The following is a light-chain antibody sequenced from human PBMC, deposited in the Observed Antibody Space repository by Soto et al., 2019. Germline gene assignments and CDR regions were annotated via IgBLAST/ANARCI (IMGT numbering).Light chain of an antibody. CDR2: GAS. Sequence: EIVMTQSPATLSVSPGERATLSCRPSQSVSSNLAWYQQKPGQAPRLLIYGASTRATGIPARFSGSGSGTEFTLTISSLQSEDFAVYYCQQYNNWPWTFGQGTKVDIK. CDR1: QSVSSN. J-gene: IGKJ1*01. CDR3: QQYNNWPWT. V-gene: IGKV3-15*01.